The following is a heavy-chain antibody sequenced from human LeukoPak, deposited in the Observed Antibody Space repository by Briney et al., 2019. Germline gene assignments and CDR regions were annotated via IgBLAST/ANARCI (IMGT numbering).Heavy chain of an antibody. Sequence: PGGSLRLSCAASGFTFSSYWMHWVRQVPGKGLVWVARINEHGSITDYADSVKDRFTVSRDNAWNTLNLQMNSLRAEDTAVYYCARDVAGSGSLWGQGTLITVSS. CDR1: GFTFSSYW. V-gene: IGHV3-74*01. CDR3: ARDVAGSGSL. D-gene: IGHD3-10*01. J-gene: IGHJ4*02. CDR2: INEHGSIT.